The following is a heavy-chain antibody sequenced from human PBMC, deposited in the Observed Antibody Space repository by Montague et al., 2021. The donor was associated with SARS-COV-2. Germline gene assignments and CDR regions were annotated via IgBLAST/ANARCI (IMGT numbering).Heavy chain of an antibody. J-gene: IGHJ6*02. CDR1: GFIFSNYA. D-gene: IGHD2-8*02. CDR2: TSADGTST. V-gene: IGHV3-23*01. Sequence: LRLSWAVSGFIFSNYAMNWVRQAPGKGLEWVSRTSADGTSTHYADSVKGRFTISRDNSKDTLYLQMNGLRVEDTAIYYCARDLYGTGSMDVWGQGTTVTVSS. CDR3: ARDLYGTGSMDV.